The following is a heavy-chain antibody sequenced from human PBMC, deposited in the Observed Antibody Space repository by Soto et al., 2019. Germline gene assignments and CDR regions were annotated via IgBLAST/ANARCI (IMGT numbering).Heavy chain of an antibody. D-gene: IGHD3-9*01. CDR1: GGTFSSYA. V-gene: IGHV1-69*13. CDR2: IIPIFGTA. Sequence: SVKVSCKASGGTFSSYAISWVRQAPGQGLEWMGGIIPIFGTANYAQKFQGRVTITADESATTVYMELSSLRSEDTAVYYCARAPNILTVKYYFDYWGQGTLVTVSS. CDR3: ARAPNILTVKYYFDY. J-gene: IGHJ4*02.